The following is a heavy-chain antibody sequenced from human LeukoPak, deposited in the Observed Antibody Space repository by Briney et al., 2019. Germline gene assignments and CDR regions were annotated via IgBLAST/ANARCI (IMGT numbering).Heavy chain of an antibody. CDR3: AKSNGYGLIDY. CDR1: GFTFSSYE. V-gene: IGHV4-59*04. D-gene: IGHD5-12*01. Sequence: PGGSLRLSCAASGFTFSSYEMNWVRQSPGKGLEWIGNIYSSGNTYYNASLKSRVTMYIDTSKNQFFLKLSSVTAADTAMYYCAKSNGYGLIDYWGQGTLVTVSS. J-gene: IGHJ4*02. CDR2: IYSSGNT.